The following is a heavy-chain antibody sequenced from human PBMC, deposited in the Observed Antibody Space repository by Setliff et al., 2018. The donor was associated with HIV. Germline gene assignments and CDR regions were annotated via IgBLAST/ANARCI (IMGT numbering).Heavy chain of an antibody. V-gene: IGHV3-66*01. CDR2: IYSDGRT. Sequence: GGSLRLSCAASGFTLSSNYMTWVRQAPGKGLEWVSVIYSDGRTYYADPVKGRFTISRDNAKNSLYLQMNSLRAEDTAVYYCARVGTVTPPYYYYYMDVWGKGTTVTVSS. CDR1: GFTLSSNY. D-gene: IGHD4-17*01. J-gene: IGHJ6*03. CDR3: ARVGTVTPPYYYYYMDV.